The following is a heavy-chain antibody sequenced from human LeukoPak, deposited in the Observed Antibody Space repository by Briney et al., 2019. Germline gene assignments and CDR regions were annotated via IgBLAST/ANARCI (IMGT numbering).Heavy chain of an antibody. D-gene: IGHD3-22*01. Sequence: GGSLRLSCAASGFTFSSYAMSWVRQALGKGLEWVSSISGGAGSTYYADSVKGRFTISRDNSKNTLYLQMNSLRAEDTAVYYCAKEGGDYYDSSDYWGQGTLVTVSS. CDR3: AKEGGDYYDSSDY. CDR2: ISGGAGST. V-gene: IGHV3-23*01. J-gene: IGHJ4*02. CDR1: GFTFSSYA.